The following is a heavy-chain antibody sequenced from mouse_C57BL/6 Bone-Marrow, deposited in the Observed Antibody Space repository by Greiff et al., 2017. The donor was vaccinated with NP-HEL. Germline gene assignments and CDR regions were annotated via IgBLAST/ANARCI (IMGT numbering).Heavy chain of an antibody. CDR2: IWWDDDK. D-gene: IGHD2-3*01. V-gene: IGHV8-8*01. CDR1: GFSLSTFGMG. CDR3: ARIANGYYAWFAY. Sequence: QVTLQESGPGLLQPSQTLSLTCSFSGFSLSTFGMGVGWIRQPSGMGLVWLAHIWWDDDKYYNPALKSRLTVSKDTSKNQVFLKNANVDTADTATYYCARIANGYYAWFAYWGQGTLVTVSA. J-gene: IGHJ3*01.